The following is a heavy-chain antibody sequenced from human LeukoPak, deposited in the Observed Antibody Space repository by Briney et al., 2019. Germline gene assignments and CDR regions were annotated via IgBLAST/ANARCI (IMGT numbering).Heavy chain of an antibody. Sequence: SETLSLTCTVSGGSISSGDYYWSWIRQPPGKGLEWTGYIYYSGSTYYNPSLKSRVTISVDTSKNQFSLKLSSVTAADTAVYYCARAIGGYDYFWFDPWGQGTLVTVSS. D-gene: IGHD5-12*01. CDR3: ARAIGGYDYFWFDP. V-gene: IGHV4-30-4*01. CDR1: GGSISSGDYY. CDR2: IYYSGST. J-gene: IGHJ5*02.